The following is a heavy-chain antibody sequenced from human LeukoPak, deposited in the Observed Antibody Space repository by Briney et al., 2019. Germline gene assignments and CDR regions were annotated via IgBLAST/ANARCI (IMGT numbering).Heavy chain of an antibody. Sequence: QPGGSLRLSCAASGFTFSSYGMHWVRQAPGKGLEWVAVIWYDGSNKYYADSVKGRFTISRDNSKNTLYLQMNSLRAEDTAVYYCARDKLYDYVWGSRANYYGMDVWGQGTTVTVSS. CDR3: ARDKLYDYVWGSRANYYGMDV. CDR1: GFTFSSYG. V-gene: IGHV3-33*01. CDR2: IWYDGSNK. D-gene: IGHD3-16*01. J-gene: IGHJ6*02.